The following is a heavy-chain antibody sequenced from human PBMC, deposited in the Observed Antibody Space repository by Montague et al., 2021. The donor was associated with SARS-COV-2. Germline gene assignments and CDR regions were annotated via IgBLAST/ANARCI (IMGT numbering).Heavy chain of an antibody. CDR1: GFTFSSYA. J-gene: IGHJ6*02. V-gene: IGHV3-30*04. Sequence: SLRLSCAASGFTFSSYAMHWVRQAPGKGLEWVAVISYDGSNKYCADSVKGRFTIPRDNSKNTLYLQMNSLRAEDTAVYYCARDSVTDGPYGMDVWGQGTTVTVSS. D-gene: IGHD2-21*02. CDR3: ARDSVTDGPYGMDV. CDR2: ISYDGSNK.